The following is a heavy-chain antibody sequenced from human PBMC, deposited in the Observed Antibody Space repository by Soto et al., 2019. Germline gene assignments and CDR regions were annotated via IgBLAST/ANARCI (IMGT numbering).Heavy chain of an antibody. D-gene: IGHD3-10*01. V-gene: IGHV1-69*13. CDR2: IIPIFGTA. Sequence: SVKVSCKASGGTFSSYAISWVRQAPGQGLEWMGGIIPIFGTANYAQKFQGRVTITADESTSTAYMELSSLRSEDTAVYYCVEGGSGGVLRSRFDPWGQGTLVTVSS. CDR1: GGTFSSYA. CDR3: VEGGSGGVLRSRFDP. J-gene: IGHJ5*02.